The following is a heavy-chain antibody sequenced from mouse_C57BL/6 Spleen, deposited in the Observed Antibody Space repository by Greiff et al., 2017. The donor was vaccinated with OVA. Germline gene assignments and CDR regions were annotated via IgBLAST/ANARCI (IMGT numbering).Heavy chain of an antibody. CDR3: AREYYGSSLDY. Sequence: VKLQESGAELVKPGASVKLSCKASGYTFTSYWMHWVKQRPGQGLEWIGMIHPNSGSTNYNEKFKSKATLTVDKSSSTAYMQLSSLTSEDSAVYYCAREYYGSSLDYWGQGTTLTVSS. J-gene: IGHJ2*01. CDR2: IHPNSGST. D-gene: IGHD1-1*01. V-gene: IGHV1-64*01. CDR1: GYTFTSYW.